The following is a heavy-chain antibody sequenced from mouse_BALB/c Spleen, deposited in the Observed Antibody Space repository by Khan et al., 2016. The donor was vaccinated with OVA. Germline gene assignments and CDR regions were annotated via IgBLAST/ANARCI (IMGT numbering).Heavy chain of an antibody. V-gene: IGHV14-3*02. Sequence: EVQLQESGAELVKPGASVKLSCTASGFNIKDTYMHWVKQRPEQGLEWIGRIDPANGNTKYDPKFQGKATITADTSSNTAYLQLSSLTSEDTAVYDCARDEITTALDYWGQGTTLTVSS. J-gene: IGHJ2*01. CDR2: IDPANGNT. CDR1: GFNIKDTY. CDR3: ARDEITTALDY. D-gene: IGHD1-2*01.